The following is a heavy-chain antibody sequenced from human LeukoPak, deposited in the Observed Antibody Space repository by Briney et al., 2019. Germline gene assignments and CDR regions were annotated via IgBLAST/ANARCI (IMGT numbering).Heavy chain of an antibody. CDR1: VGTFSSYA. J-gene: IGHJ6*03. CDR2: MHPKSGNT. D-gene: IGHD6-19*01. Sequence: GSVKVSCMASVGTFSSYAISWVRQVTGQGLEWMGWMHPKSGNTGYAQKFQGRVTLTRNTSISTAYMEVSRLRDEDTAVYYCTRRAVDNSYYYYMDVWGKGTTVTVSS. V-gene: IGHV1-8*03. CDR3: TRRAVDNSYYYYMDV.